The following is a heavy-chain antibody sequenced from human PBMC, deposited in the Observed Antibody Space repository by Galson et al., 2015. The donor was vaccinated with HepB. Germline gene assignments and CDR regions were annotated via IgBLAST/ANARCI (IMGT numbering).Heavy chain of an antibody. CDR3: LKGGWGSVFDV. J-gene: IGHJ3*01. CDR2: IRDGI. Sequence: SLRLSCAASGFTFKTYTMTWVRQAPGKGPEWLSSIRDGIHYADSVKGRFTISRDTSKNMVYLQMNSLRAEDTAVYYCLKGGWGSVFDVWGLGTMVTVSS. D-gene: IGHD7-27*01. V-gene: IGHV3-23*01. CDR1: GFTFKTYT.